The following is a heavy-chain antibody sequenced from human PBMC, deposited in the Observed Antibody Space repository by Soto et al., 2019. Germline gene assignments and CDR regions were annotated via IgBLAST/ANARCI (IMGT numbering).Heavy chain of an antibody. V-gene: IGHV5-10-1*01. CDR1: GYSFTSHW. CDR3: ARRLSGPKEEYNAYYFYGLDV. D-gene: IGHD1-1*01. Sequence: GESLKISCHGSGYSFTSHWITWVRHTPGKGLEWMGRIDPSDSYTNYSPSFQGRVTISADRSISTAFLQWSSLEASDTAIYYCARRLSGPKEEYNAYYFYGLDVWGQGTTVTVSS. J-gene: IGHJ6*02. CDR2: IDPSDSYT.